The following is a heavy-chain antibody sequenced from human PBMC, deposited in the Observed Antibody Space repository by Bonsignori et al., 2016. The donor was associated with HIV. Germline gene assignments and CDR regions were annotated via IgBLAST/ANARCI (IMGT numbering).Heavy chain of an antibody. V-gene: IGHV1-8*01. CDR3: ARATIFGYFDI. CDR2: MGPNTGNT. Sequence: WVRQAPGQGLEWMGWMGPNTGNTVYAQKFQGRVTMTRNTSINTAYLELSSLRSEDTAVFYCARATIFGYFDIWGQGTMVTVSP. J-gene: IGHJ3*02. D-gene: IGHD3-3*02.